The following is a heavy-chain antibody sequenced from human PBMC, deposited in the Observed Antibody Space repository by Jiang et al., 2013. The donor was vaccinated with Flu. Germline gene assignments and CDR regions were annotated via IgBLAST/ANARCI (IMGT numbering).Heavy chain of an antibody. CDR2: IYYSGST. D-gene: IGHD1-7*01. CDR3: ASFKLRQGDAFDI. J-gene: IGHJ3*02. CDR1: GGSISSGDYY. V-gene: IGHV4-30-4*01. Sequence: GPGLVKPSQTLSLTCTVSGGSISSGDYYWSWIRQPPGKGLEWIGYIYYSGSTYYNPSLKSRVTISVDTSKNQFSLKLSSVTAADTAVYYCASFKLRQGDAFDIWGQGTMVTVSS.